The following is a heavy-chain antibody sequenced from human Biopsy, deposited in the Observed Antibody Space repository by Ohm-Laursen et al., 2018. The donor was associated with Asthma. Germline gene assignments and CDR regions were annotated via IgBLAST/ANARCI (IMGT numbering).Heavy chain of an antibody. Sequence: SLRLSCAASGFSFSNFAIHWVRQAPGRGLEWVGVISKDASTQDYADSVKGRFTMARDNSKNTLDLQMNSLRGEDTAVYYCVRDGADDAFDIWGQGTVVSVSS. D-gene: IGHD4-17*01. V-gene: IGHV3-30*01. CDR1: GFSFSNFA. CDR2: ISKDASTQ. CDR3: VRDGADDAFDI. J-gene: IGHJ3*02.